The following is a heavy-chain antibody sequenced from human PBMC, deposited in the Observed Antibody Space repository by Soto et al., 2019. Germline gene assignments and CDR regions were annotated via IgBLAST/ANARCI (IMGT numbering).Heavy chain of an antibody. Sequence: DVQLVETGEGLVQPGGSLRLSCAVSGFSSSSYAMNWVRQAPGKGLEWVSFISSRGTTIYYADSVEGRFTISRDNAQNSLYLQMDSLRDEDTAVYYCVRQGFCSGASCNHYFYYYAMDVWGQGTTVIVSS. CDR1: GFSSSSYA. CDR2: ISSRGTTI. D-gene: IGHD2-15*01. J-gene: IGHJ6*02. V-gene: IGHV3-48*02. CDR3: VRQGFCSGASCNHYFYYYAMDV.